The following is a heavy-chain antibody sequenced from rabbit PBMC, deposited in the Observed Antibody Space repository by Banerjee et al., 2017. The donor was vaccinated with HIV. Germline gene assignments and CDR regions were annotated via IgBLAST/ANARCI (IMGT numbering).Heavy chain of an antibody. V-gene: IGHV1S45*01. CDR2: IYAGSSGST. Sequence: QEQLEESGGGLVQPEGSLTLTCTASGFSFSSSYWICWVRQAPGKGLEWIACIYAGSSGSTYYASWAKGRFTISKTSSTTVTLQMTSLTAADTATYFCGRRDAGYAYATDLWGPGTLVTVS. CDR3: GRRDAGYAYATDL. J-gene: IGHJ4*01. CDR1: GFSFSSSYW. D-gene: IGHD6-1*01.